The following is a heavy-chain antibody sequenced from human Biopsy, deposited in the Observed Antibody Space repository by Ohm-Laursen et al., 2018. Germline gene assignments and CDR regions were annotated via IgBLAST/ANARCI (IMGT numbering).Heavy chain of an antibody. CDR2: IIPILRTT. CDR1: TGTFDSYG. D-gene: IGHD2-15*01. V-gene: IGHV1-69*04. J-gene: IGHJ4*02. CDR3: AREAIGYQLPCDD. Sequence: SSVKASRKPSTGTFDSYGVTWVRQAPGQGLEWMGRIIPILRTTTYAPKFQGRVTFTADKSSSTAYLELSSLTSEDTAMFYCAREAIGYQLPCDDWGQGTLVTVSS.